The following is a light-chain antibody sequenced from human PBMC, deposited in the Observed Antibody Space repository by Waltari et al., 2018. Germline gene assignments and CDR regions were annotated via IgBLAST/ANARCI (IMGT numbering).Light chain of an antibody. Sequence: DIKMTYSPSSLSASVGDRVTITGRASQSISIYLNWYQQKPGKAPKRLIYAASYLQSGVPYRFTGSGSGTDFTRTISSLQPEDFATYYCQYSYTIPYTFGQGTKLDI. CDR3: QYSYTIPYT. CDR1: QSISIY. CDR2: AAS. V-gene: IGKV1-39*01. J-gene: IGKJ2*01.